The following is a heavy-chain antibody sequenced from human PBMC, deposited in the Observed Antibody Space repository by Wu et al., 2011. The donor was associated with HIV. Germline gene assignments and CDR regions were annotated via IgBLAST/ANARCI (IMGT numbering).Heavy chain of an antibody. D-gene: IGHD1-26*01. Sequence: VQLVQSGAEVKKPGESLKISCKGSGYSFTSYWIGWVRQMPGEGLEWMGIIHPVDSDTRYSPSFQGQVTFSADKSINTAYLQWSSLKASDTAMYYCARQTWENFPAFGWFDPWGQGTLVTVSS. J-gene: IGHJ5*02. CDR2: IHPVDSDT. V-gene: IGHV5-51*01. CDR1: GYSFTSYW. CDR3: ARQTWENFPAFGWFDP.